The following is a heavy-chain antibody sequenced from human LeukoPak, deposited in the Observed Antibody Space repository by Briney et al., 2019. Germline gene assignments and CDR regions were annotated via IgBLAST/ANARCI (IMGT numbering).Heavy chain of an antibody. CDR2: INHSGST. J-gene: IGHJ6*02. CDR1: GGSISSSNYY. CDR3: ARGPRITIFGVVIISEYYYYGMDV. Sequence: SETLSLTCAVSGGSISSSNYYWGWIRQPPGKGLEWIGEINHSGSTNYNPSLKSRVTISVDTSKNQFSLKLSSVTAADTAVYYCARGPRITIFGVVIISEYYYYGMDVWGQGTTVTVSS. V-gene: IGHV4-39*07. D-gene: IGHD3-3*01.